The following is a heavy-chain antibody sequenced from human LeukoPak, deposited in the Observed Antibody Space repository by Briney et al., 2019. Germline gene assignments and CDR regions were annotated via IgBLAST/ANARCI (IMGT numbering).Heavy chain of an antibody. CDR2: IKGDGSKI. J-gene: IGHJ4*02. D-gene: IGHD2-15*01. V-gene: IGHV3-7*01. Sequence: GGSLRLSCGASGFTFSEYWMSWVRQAPGRGPEWVANIKGDGSKIYYVDSVKGRFTIPRDNDKNSLYLQMNNLRVEDTAVYHCARDGSCFDFWGQGALVTVSS. CDR1: GFTFSEYW. CDR3: ARDGSCFDF.